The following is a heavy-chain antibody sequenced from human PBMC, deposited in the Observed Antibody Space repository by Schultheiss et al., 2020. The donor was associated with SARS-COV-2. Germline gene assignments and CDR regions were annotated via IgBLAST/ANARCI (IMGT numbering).Heavy chain of an antibody. CDR1: GYTFTSYA. CDR3: VREGGRGEIDY. Sequence: GESLKISCKASGYTFTSYAMHWVRQALGQRLEWMGWINAGNGNTKYSQKFQGRVTITRDTSASTAYMELSSLRSEDTAVYYCVREGGRGEIDYWGQGTLVTVSS. V-gene: IGHV1-3*01. D-gene: IGHD3-16*01. J-gene: IGHJ4*02. CDR2: INAGNGNT.